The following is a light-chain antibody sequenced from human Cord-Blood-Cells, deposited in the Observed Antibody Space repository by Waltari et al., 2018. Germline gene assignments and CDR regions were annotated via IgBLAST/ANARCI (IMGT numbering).Light chain of an antibody. V-gene: IGKV4-1*01. CDR1: QSVLYSSNNKNY. J-gene: IGKJ1*01. CDR2: WAS. CDR3: QQYYSTLRT. Sequence: DIVMTQSPDSLAVSLGERATINCKSSQSVLYSSNNKNYLAWYQQKPGQPPKLLIYWASTRESGVPDRFSGSGSGTDFTITISSLQAEDVAVYYCQQYYSTLRTFGQGTKVEIK.